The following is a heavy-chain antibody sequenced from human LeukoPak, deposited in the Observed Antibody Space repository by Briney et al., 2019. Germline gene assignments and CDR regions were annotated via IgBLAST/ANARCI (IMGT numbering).Heavy chain of an antibody. CDR3: ARARYCSGGSCYAEY. Sequence: GESLKISCQGSGNSFNNYWISWVRQTPGKGLEWMAIIYAADSDTRYSPSFQGQVTLSVDKSISTVYLQWSSLKASDTAVYYCARARYCSGGSCYAEYWGQGTLVTVSS. CDR1: GNSFNNYW. V-gene: IGHV5-51*01. CDR2: IYAADSDT. D-gene: IGHD2-15*01. J-gene: IGHJ4*02.